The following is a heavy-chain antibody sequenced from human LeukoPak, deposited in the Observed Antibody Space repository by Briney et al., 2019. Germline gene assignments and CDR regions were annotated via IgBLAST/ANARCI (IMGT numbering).Heavy chain of an antibody. D-gene: IGHD2-15*01. CDR2: IYYSGST. CDR3: ARHASWYNWFDP. CDR1: GGSISSYY. V-gene: IGHV4-59*08. J-gene: IGHJ5*02. Sequence: SETLSLTCTVSGGSISSYYWSWIRQPPGKGLEWLGYIYYSGSTNYNPSLKSRVTISVDTSKNQFSLKLSSVTAADTAVYYCARHASWYNWFDPWGQGTLVTVSS.